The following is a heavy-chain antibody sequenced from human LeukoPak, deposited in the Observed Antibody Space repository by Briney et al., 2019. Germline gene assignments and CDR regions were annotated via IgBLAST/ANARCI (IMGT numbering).Heavy chain of an antibody. CDR2: FYYSGST. Sequence: SETLSLTCTVSGGSISSYYWSWIRQPPGKGLEWIGYFYYSGSTNYNPSLKSRVTISVDTSKNQFSLKLSSVTAADTAVYYCARVTRAAAGTAAFDYWGQGTLVTVSS. CDR3: ARVTRAAAGTAAFDY. D-gene: IGHD6-13*01. J-gene: IGHJ4*02. V-gene: IGHV4-59*01. CDR1: GGSISSYY.